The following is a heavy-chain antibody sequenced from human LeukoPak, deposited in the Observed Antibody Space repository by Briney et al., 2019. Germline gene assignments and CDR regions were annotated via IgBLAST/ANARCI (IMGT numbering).Heavy chain of an antibody. D-gene: IGHD2-2*01. J-gene: IGHJ6*03. Sequence: PSETLSLTCAVSGGSISSGGYYWSWIRQHPGKGLEWIGYIYYSGSTYYNPSLKSRVTISVDTSKNQFSLKLSSVTAADTAVYYCARAPMGVVVPAGNPGGYYYYYYMDVWGKGTTVTVSS. CDR1: GGSISSGGYY. CDR2: IYYSGST. V-gene: IGHV4-31*11. CDR3: ARAPMGVVVPAGNPGGYYYYYYMDV.